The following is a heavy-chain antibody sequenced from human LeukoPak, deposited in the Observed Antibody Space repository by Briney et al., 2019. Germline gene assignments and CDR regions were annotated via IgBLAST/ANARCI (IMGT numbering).Heavy chain of an antibody. J-gene: IGHJ6*03. CDR3: ARASDYDSSGRYYMDA. CDR2: ISSSSSYI. D-gene: IGHD3-22*01. Sequence: GGSLRLSCAASGFTFSSYSMNWVRQAPGKGLEWVSSISSSSSYIYYADSVKGRFTISRDNAKNSLYLQMNSLRAEDTAVYYCARASDYDSSGRYYMDAWGKGTTVTVSS. CDR1: GFTFSSYS. V-gene: IGHV3-21*01.